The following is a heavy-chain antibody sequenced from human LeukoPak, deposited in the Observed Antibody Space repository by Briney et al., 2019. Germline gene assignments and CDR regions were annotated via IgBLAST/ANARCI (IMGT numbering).Heavy chain of an antibody. CDR3: ARVPTTYGMDV. Sequence: GGSLRLSCAASGLTFSSYSVNWVRQAPGKGLEWVSYISSSSSSINYADSVKGRFTISRDNAKNSLYLQINSLRAEDTAVYYCARVPTTYGMDVWGQGTTVTVSS. CDR1: GLTFSSYS. D-gene: IGHD4-11*01. J-gene: IGHJ6*02. V-gene: IGHV3-48*01. CDR2: ISSSSSSI.